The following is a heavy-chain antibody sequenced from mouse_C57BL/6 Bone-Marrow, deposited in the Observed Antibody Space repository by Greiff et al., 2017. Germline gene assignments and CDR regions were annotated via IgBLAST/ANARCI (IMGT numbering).Heavy chain of an antibody. CDR2: IYPGSGST. CDR1: GYTFTSYW. J-gene: IGHJ2*01. Sequence: VQLQQPGAELVKPGASVKMSCKASGYTFTSYWITWVKQRPGQGLEWIGDIYPGSGSTNYNEKFKSKATLTVDPSSSTAYMQLSSLTSEDSAVYYCAGNDGSSYVPYDWGQGTTLTVSS. V-gene: IGHV1-55*01. CDR3: AGNDGSSYVPYD. D-gene: IGHD1-1*01.